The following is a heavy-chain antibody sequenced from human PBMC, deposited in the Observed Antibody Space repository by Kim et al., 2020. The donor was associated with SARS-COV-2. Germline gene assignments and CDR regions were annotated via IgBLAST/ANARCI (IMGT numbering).Heavy chain of an antibody. V-gene: IGHV4-4*09. Sequence: PSLRSRVTISVDTSKNQFSLKLSSVTAADTAVYYCASSGRFLEWLLFDYWGQGTLVTVSS. J-gene: IGHJ4*02. D-gene: IGHD3-3*01. CDR3: ASSGRFLEWLLFDY.